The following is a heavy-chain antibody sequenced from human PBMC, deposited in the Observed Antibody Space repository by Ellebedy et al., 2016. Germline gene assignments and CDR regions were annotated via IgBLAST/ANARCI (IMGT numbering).Heavy chain of an antibody. V-gene: IGHV1-8*01. CDR2: MNPNSGNT. CDR1: GYTFTSYD. D-gene: IGHD6-13*01. Sequence: ASVKVSXKASGYTFTSYDINWVRQATGQGLEWMGWMNPNSGNTGYAQKFQGRVTMTRNTSISTAYMELSSLRSEDTAVYYCAISGYSSSWYLYYYYYMDVWGKGTTVTVSS. CDR3: AISGYSSSWYLYYYYYMDV. J-gene: IGHJ6*03.